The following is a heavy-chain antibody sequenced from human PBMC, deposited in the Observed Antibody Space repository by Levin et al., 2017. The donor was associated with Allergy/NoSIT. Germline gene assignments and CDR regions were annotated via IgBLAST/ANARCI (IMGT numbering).Heavy chain of an antibody. Sequence: SVKVSCKASGGTFSSYAISWVRQAPGQGLEWMGGIIPIFGTANYAQKFQGRVTITADESTSTAYMELSSLRSEDTAVYYCARIRGAYYYDSSGYYYPDAFDIWGQGTMVTVSS. D-gene: IGHD3-22*01. V-gene: IGHV1-69*13. CDR3: ARIRGAYYYDSSGYYYPDAFDI. J-gene: IGHJ3*02. CDR1: GGTFSSYA. CDR2: IIPIFGTA.